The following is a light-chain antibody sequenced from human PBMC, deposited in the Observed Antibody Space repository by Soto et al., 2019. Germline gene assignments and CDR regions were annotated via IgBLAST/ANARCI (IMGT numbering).Light chain of an antibody. CDR2: KAS. J-gene: IGKJ5*01. CDR3: QQYENLPT. Sequence: DIQMTQSPSTLSASVGDRVTITCRASQSISSWLAWYQQKPGTAPKLLIYKASTLESGVPSRFSGSRSGTEFTLTVSSLQPDDFATYYCQQYENLPTFGQGTRLEIK. CDR1: QSISSW. V-gene: IGKV1-5*03.